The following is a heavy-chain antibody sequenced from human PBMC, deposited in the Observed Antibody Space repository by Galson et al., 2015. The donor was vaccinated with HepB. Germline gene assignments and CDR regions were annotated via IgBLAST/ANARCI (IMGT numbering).Heavy chain of an antibody. J-gene: IGHJ4*02. CDR2: ISYDGSNK. Sequence: SLRPSCAASGFTFSSYGMHWVRQAPGKGLEWVAVISYDGSNKYYADSVKGRFTISRDNSKNTLYLQMNSLRAEDTAVYYCAKDKGYSGYDWYIGYWGQGTLVTVSS. CDR1: GFTFSSYG. CDR3: AKDKGYSGYDWYIGY. V-gene: IGHV3-30*18. D-gene: IGHD5-12*01.